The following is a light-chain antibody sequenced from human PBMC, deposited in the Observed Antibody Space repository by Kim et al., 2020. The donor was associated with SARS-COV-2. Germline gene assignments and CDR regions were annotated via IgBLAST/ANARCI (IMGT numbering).Light chain of an antibody. CDR2: DVS. V-gene: IGLV2-14*03. CDR1: SSDVGGYNY. CDR3: SSYIRSSTNYV. J-gene: IGLJ1*01. Sequence: QSITISCTGTSSDVGGYNYVSWYQQHPGKAPKLMIYDVSNRPSGVSNRFSGSKSGNTASLTISGLQAEDEADYYCSSYIRSSTNYVFGTGTQLTVL.